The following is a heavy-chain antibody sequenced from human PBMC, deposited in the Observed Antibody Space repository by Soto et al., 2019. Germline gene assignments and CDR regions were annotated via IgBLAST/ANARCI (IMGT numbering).Heavy chain of an antibody. CDR1: GGTFSSYT. CDR3: AIDYCSSTSCYRDY. CDR2: IIPILGIA. D-gene: IGHD2-2*02. Sequence: QVRLVQSGAEVKKPGSSVKVSCKASGGTFSSYTISWVRQAPGQGLEWMGRIIPILGIANYAQKFQGRVTRTADKSTSTAYMELSSLRSEDTAVYYCAIDYCSSTSCYRDYWGQGTLVTVSS. J-gene: IGHJ4*02. V-gene: IGHV1-69*02.